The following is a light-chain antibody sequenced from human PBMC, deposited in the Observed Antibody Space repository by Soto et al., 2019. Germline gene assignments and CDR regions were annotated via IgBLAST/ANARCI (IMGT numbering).Light chain of an antibody. CDR1: DSIDRY. CDR3: QHYNSYSEA. J-gene: IGKJ1*01. CDR2: KAS. V-gene: IGKV1-5*03. Sequence: DIQMTQSPSSLSAFVGDTVTINCRATDSIDRYLNWYQQKPGKAPKLLIYKASTLKSGVPSRFSGSGSGTEFTLTISSLQPDDFATYYCQHYNSYSEAFGQGTKVELK.